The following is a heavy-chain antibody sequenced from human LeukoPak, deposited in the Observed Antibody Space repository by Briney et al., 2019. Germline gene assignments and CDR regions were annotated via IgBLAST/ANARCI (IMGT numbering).Heavy chain of an antibody. Sequence: PGGSLRLSCAASGFTFDDYGMSWVRQVPEKGLEWVSDINWNGDTTGYADSVKGRFTISRDNARNSLYLQMHSLRADDTAFYRCVRVGFGGNTFDYWGQGTLVTVSS. D-gene: IGHD4-23*01. J-gene: IGHJ4*02. CDR1: GFTFDDYG. CDR2: INWNGDTT. V-gene: IGHV3-20*01. CDR3: VRVGFGGNTFDY.